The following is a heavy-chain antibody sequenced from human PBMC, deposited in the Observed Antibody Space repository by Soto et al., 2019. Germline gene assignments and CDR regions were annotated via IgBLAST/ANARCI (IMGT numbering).Heavy chain of an antibody. V-gene: IGHV4-4*07. J-gene: IGHJ4*02. CDR2: IYPGGST. Sequence: SETLSLTCTVSGDSISDYYWSWLRQPAGKGLEWIGRIYPGGSTNYNPSLKSRVTMSVDTSKNQFSLKLSSVTAADSAVYYCVRKYNNGYHPFDYWGQGPQVSVS. D-gene: IGHD3-22*01. CDR1: GDSISDYY. CDR3: VRKYNNGYHPFDY.